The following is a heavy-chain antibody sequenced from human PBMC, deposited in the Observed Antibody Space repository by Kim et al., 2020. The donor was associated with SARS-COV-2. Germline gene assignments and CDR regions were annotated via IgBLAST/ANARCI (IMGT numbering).Heavy chain of an antibody. J-gene: IGHJ3*02. CDR3: ARDLVSYDAFDI. V-gene: IGHV1-2*02. CDR1: GYTFTGYY. D-gene: IGHD2-8*01. CDR2: INPNSGGT. Sequence: ASVKVSCKASGYTFTGYYMHWVRQAPGQGLEWMGWINPNSGGTNYAQKFQGRVTMTRDTSISTAYMELSRLRSDDTAVYYCARDLVSYDAFDIWGQGTMVTVSS.